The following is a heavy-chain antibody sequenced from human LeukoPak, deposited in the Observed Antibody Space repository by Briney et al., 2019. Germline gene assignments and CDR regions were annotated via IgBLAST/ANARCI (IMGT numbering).Heavy chain of an antibody. CDR2: IYYSGST. V-gene: IGHV4-39*01. D-gene: IGHD3-22*01. J-gene: IGHJ4*02. CDR1: GGSISSSSYY. Sequence: SETLSLTCTVSGGSISSSSYYWGWIRQPPGKGLEWIGSIYYSGSTYYNPSLKSRVTISVDTSKNQFSLKLSSVTAADTAVYYCARTYDSSGYGNDYWGQGTLVTVSS. CDR3: ARTYDSSGYGNDY.